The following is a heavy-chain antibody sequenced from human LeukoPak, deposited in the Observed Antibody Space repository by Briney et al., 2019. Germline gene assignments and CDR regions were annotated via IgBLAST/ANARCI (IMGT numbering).Heavy chain of an antibody. CDR2: IYYNGST. Sequence: PSETLSLTCTVSGGSVSSGSYYWSWIRQPPGKGLEWIGYIYYNGSTNYNPSLRSRVTISVDTSKNQFSLKLSSVTAADTAVYYCAMYYYGSSKTFDYWGQGTLVTVSS. CDR1: GGSVSSGSYY. CDR3: AMYYYGSSKTFDY. V-gene: IGHV4-61*01. J-gene: IGHJ4*02. D-gene: IGHD3-10*01.